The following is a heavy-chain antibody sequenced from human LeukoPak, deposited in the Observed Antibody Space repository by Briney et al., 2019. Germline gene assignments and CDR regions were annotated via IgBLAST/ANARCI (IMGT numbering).Heavy chain of an antibody. Sequence: PSETMSLTCAVSGGSISSGGYCWGWLRQPPGKGLEWIGYIYHSGSPYYNPSLKSRVPISVDRSKNQFSLKLSSVTAADTAVYYCARGGDEELDFWGQGTLVTVSS. CDR3: ARGGDEELDF. D-gene: IGHD3-16*01. CDR2: IYHSGSP. CDR1: GGSISSGGYC. V-gene: IGHV4-30-2*01. J-gene: IGHJ4*02.